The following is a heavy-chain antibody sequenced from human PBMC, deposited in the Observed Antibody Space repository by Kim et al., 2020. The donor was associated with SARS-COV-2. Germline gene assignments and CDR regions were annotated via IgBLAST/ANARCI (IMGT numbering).Heavy chain of an antibody. CDR3: VKGAWLDY. V-gene: IGHV3-23*01. D-gene: IGHD5-12*01. J-gene: IGHJ4*02. Sequence: TYDEESVRGRFTISRDSARNTLNLQMNSLRADDTDVYYCVKGAWLDYWGPGTLVTVSS. CDR2: T.